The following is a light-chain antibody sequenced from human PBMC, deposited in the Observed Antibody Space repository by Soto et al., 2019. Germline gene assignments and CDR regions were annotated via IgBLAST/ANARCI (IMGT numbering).Light chain of an antibody. J-gene: IGKJ5*01. CDR1: QSVTTY. Sequence: EVLLTQSPATLSLSPGETATLFCRASQSVTTYLAWYQQKPGQPPRLLIYDASNRATGIPARFSGSGSGTDFTLTLSRLEPEDFAVYYCQQRSNWPPAITFGQGTRLEIK. V-gene: IGKV3-11*01. CDR2: DAS. CDR3: QQRSNWPPAIT.